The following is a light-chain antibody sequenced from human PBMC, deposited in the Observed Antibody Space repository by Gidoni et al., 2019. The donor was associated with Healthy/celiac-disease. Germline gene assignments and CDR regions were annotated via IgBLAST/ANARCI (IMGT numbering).Light chain of an antibody. V-gene: IGKV1-39*01. CDR2: AAS. Sequence: DIQMTQSPSSLSASVGDRVTITRRASQSISSYLYWYQQKPGKAPKLLIYAASSLQSGVPSRFSGSGSGTDFTLTISSLQPEDFATYYCQQSYSTPPTFGQGTRLEIK. CDR3: QQSYSTPPT. CDR1: QSISSY. J-gene: IGKJ5*01.